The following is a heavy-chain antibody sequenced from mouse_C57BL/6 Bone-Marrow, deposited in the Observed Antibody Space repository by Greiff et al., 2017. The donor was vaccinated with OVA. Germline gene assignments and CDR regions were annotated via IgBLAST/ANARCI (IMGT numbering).Heavy chain of an antibody. CDR2: ISNLAYSI. V-gene: IGHV5-15*01. CDR1: GFTFSDYG. CDR3: ARSSYDYLFAY. J-gene: IGHJ3*01. Sequence: EVQGVESGGGLVQPGGSLKLSCAASGFTFSDYGMAWVRQAPRKGPEWVAFISNLAYSIYYADTVTGRFTISRENAKNTLYLEMSSLRSEDTAMYYCARSSYDYLFAYWGQGTLVTVSA. D-gene: IGHD2-4*01.